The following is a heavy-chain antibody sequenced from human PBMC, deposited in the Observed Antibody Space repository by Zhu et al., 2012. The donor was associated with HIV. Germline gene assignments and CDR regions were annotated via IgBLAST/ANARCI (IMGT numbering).Heavy chain of an antibody. CDR1: GYSISSGYY. CDR3: ARGSRFMVRGTHDRFDP. Sequence: QVQLQESGPGLVKPSETLSLTCTVSGYSISSGYYWGWIRQPPGKGLEWIGSIYHSGSTYYNPSLKSRVTISVGTSKNQFSLKLSSVTAADTAVYYCARGSRFMVRGTHDRFDPWGQGTLVTVSS. D-gene: IGHD3-10*01. J-gene: IGHJ5*02. CDR2: IYHSGST. V-gene: IGHV4-38-2*02.